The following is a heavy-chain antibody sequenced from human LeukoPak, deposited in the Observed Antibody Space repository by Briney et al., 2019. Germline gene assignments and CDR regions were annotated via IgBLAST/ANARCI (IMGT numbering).Heavy chain of an antibody. D-gene: IGHD1-26*01. J-gene: IGHJ4*02. CDR3: ARDLLGWELHYFDY. V-gene: IGHV3-21*01. CDR2: ISGSSSYI. Sequence: GGSLRLSCAASGFTFSTYNMNWVRQAPGKGLGWVSSISGSSSYIYYADSVKGRFSISRDNAKNSLYLQMNSLRAEDTAVYYCARDLLGWELHYFDYWGQGTLVTVYS. CDR1: GFTFSTYN.